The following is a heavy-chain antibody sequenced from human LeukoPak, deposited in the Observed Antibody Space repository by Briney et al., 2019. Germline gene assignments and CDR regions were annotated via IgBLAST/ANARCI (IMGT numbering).Heavy chain of an antibody. V-gene: IGHV3-23*01. J-gene: IGHJ4*02. Sequence: GGSLRLSCAASGFIFRSFAMSWVRQVPGRGLEWVSSVDGGGGGTYYADSVKGRFTISRDNSKDTLYLQMNGLRAEDTAVYFCAKQSAGSAAWYSLHYDFWGQGTLVTVSS. CDR2: VDGGGGGT. CDR3: AKQSAGSAAWYSLHYDF. D-gene: IGHD6-13*01. CDR1: GFIFRSFA.